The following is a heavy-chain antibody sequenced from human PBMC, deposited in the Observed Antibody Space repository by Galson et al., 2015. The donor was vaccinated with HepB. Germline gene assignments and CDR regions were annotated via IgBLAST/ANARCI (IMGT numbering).Heavy chain of an antibody. Sequence: SLRLSCAASGFTFSDYYMSWIRQAPGKGLEWVSYISSSSSYTNYADSVKGRFSISRDNAKNSLYLQMNSLRVEDTAVYYCARKGGEGTTVTTKGAFDIWGQGTMVTVSP. J-gene: IGHJ3*02. CDR1: GFTFSDYY. V-gene: IGHV3-11*03. D-gene: IGHD4-17*01. CDR2: ISSSSSYT. CDR3: ARKGGEGTTVTTKGAFDI.